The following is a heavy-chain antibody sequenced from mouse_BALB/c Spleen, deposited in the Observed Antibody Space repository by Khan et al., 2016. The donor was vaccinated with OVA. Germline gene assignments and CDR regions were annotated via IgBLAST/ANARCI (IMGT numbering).Heavy chain of an antibody. CDR1: GYTFTSYT. CDR2: INPSSGYS. J-gene: IGHJ3*01. CDR3: ARVGRDHGNSGAWFAY. V-gene: IGHV1-4*01. Sequence: QVQLKESGAELARPGASVKMSCKASGYTFTSYTIHWVKQRPGQGLEWIGYINPSSGYSNYNQKFRDKATLTADKSSSTAYMQLSSLTSEDSAVYDCARVGRDHGNSGAWFAYWGQGTLVTVSA. D-gene: IGHD4-1*01.